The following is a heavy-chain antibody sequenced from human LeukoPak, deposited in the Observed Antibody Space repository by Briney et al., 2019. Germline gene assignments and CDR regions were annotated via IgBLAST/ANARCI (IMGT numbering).Heavy chain of an antibody. D-gene: IGHD1/OR15-1a*01. CDR2: ISGSGGST. Sequence: GGSLRLSCAASGFTFGSYAMSWVRQAPGKGLEWVSAISGSGGSTYYADSVKGRFTISGDNSKNTLYLQMNSLRAEDTAVYYCAKGLRNTAGYDAFDIWGQGTMVTVSS. CDR1: GFTFGSYA. J-gene: IGHJ3*02. CDR3: AKGLRNTAGYDAFDI. V-gene: IGHV3-23*01.